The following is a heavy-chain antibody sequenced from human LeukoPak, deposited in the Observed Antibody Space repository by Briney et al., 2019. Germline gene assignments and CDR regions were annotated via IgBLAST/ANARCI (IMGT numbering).Heavy chain of an antibody. J-gene: IGHJ5*02. CDR1: GGTFYNDA. D-gene: IGHD2-15*01. Sequence: SVKVSCKASGGTFYNDAVTWVRQAPGQGLEWMGGLIPIFGAANYAQKFQDRVTITTDESTSTAYLELSSLRYEDTAVYYCARWVGAGYCSGGRCDNWFDPWGQGTLATVSS. V-gene: IGHV1-69*05. CDR2: LIPIFGAA. CDR3: ARWVGAGYCSGGRCDNWFDP.